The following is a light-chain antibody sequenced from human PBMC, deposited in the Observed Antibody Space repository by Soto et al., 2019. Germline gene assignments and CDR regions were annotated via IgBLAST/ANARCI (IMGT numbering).Light chain of an antibody. CDR3: QQYSSLPLT. Sequence: THSPSTLSVSPVDIVALSCSASQSVSSYLALYQQKPGQAPSLLIYDASTRATGIPARFSGSGSGTDFTLTISSLEPEDFATYYCQQYSSLPLTFGQGTKVDIK. J-gene: IGKJ1*01. V-gene: IGKV3-11*01. CDR2: DAS. CDR1: QSVSSY.